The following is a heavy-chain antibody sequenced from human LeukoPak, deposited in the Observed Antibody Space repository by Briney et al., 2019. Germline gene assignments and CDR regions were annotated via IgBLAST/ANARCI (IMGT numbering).Heavy chain of an antibody. J-gene: IGHJ6*02. Sequence: PGRSLRLSCAASGFTFSSYGMHWVRQAPGKGLEWVAAIRYDGSNKYYADSVKGRFTISRDNSKNTLYLQMNSLRAEDTAVYYCARGPWGTLYGMDVWGQGTTVTVSS. D-gene: IGHD3-16*01. CDR2: IRYDGSNK. V-gene: IGHV3-33*01. CDR3: ARGPWGTLYGMDV. CDR1: GFTFSSYG.